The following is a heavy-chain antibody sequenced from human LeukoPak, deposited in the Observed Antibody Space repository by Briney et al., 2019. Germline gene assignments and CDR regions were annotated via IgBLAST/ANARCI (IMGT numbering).Heavy chain of an antibody. V-gene: IGHV1-2*02. CDR2: IDPDSGGT. D-gene: IGHD2-21*01. J-gene: IGHJ5*02. CDR3: ARVGYCGATSCNGGFAP. CDR1: GYTFTGYF. Sequence: GASVTLSCKASGYTFTGYFIQWVRPAPGQGLEWMGWIDPDSGGTNYAQKADSIESRSRDTSITTAYLELSRLRSDDTAVYDGARVGYCGATSCNGGFAPWGQGTLVTVSS.